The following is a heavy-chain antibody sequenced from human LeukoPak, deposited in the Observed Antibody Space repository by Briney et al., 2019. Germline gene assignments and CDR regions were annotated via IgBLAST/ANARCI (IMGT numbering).Heavy chain of an antibody. CDR3: ARDGWFGDYNWFDP. Sequence: GGSLRLSCAASGFTFSSYAMHWVRQAPGKGLEYVSAISSNGGSTYYANSVKGRFTISRDNSKNTLYLQMGSLRAEDMAVYYCARDGWFGDYNWFDPWGQGTLVTVSS. D-gene: IGHD3-10*01. J-gene: IGHJ5*02. V-gene: IGHV3-64*01. CDR2: ISSNGGST. CDR1: GFTFSSYA.